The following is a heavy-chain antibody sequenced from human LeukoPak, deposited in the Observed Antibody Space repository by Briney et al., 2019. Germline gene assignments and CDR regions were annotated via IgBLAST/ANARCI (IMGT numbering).Heavy chain of an antibody. J-gene: IGHJ4*02. D-gene: IGHD3-9*01. Sequence: GGSLRLSCAASGFTFSSYWMSWVRQAPGKGLEWVANIKQDGSEKYYVDSVKGRFTISRDNAKNSLYLQMNSLRAEDTAVYYCARDARPTYYDILTGGSFDYWGQGTLVTVSS. CDR1: GFTFSSYW. CDR3: ARDARPTYYDILTGGSFDY. CDR2: IKQDGSEK. V-gene: IGHV3-7*01.